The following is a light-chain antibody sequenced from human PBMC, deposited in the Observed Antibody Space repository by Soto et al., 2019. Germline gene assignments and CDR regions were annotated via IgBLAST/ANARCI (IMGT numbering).Light chain of an antibody. Sequence: IRMTQSPSSLSASTGDRVTITCRASQGISSYLAWYQQKPGKAPKLLIYKASTLKSGVPSRFSGSGSGTEFTLTISSLQPDDFATYYCQHYNSYSEAFGQGTKVDIK. CDR3: QHYNSYSEA. CDR1: QGISSY. CDR2: KAS. J-gene: IGKJ1*01. V-gene: IGKV1-8*01.